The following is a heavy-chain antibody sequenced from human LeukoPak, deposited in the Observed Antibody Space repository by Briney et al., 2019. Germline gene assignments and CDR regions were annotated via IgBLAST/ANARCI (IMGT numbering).Heavy chain of an antibody. CDR1: GGSISSHY. Sequence: SETLSLTCTVSGGSISSHYWSWIRQPPGKGLEWIGYIYYSGSTNFNPSLKSRVTISVDTSKNQFSLKLSSVTAADTAVYYCARVGATDGDYWGQGTLVTVSS. CDR3: ARVGATDGDY. CDR2: IYYSGST. J-gene: IGHJ4*02. V-gene: IGHV4-59*11. D-gene: IGHD1-26*01.